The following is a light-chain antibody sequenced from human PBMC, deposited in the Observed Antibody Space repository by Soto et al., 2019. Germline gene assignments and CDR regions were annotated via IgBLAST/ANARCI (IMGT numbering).Light chain of an antibody. Sequence: EIVMTQYPATLSVSPGERATLSCRASQSVSSNLAWYQQKPGQAPRLLIYGASTRATGIPARFSGSGSGTDFTLTISSLQAEDVAVYYCQQYYSSPPTFGQGAKVDIK. J-gene: IGKJ1*01. CDR3: QQYYSSPPT. CDR2: GAS. CDR1: QSVSSN. V-gene: IGKV3-15*01.